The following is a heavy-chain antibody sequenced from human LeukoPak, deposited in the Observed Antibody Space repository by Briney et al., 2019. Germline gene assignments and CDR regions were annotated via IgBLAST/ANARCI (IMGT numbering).Heavy chain of an antibody. Sequence: SETLSLTCAVYGGSFSGYYWSWIRQPPGKGLEWIGEINHSGSTNYNPSLKSRVTISVDTSKNEFSLKLSSVTAADTAVYYCARGRRGARFYYYYMDVWGKGTTVTVSS. V-gene: IGHV4-34*01. CDR1: GGSFSGYY. J-gene: IGHJ6*03. CDR2: INHSGST. D-gene: IGHD3-10*01. CDR3: ARGRRGARFYYYYMDV.